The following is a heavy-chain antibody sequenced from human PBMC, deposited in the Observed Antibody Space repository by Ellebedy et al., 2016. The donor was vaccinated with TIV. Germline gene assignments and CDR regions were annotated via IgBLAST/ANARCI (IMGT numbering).Heavy chain of an antibody. D-gene: IGHD6-19*01. CDR2: INAGNGNT. CDR3: ARAPWLAQYNWFDP. V-gene: IGHV1-3*01. CDR1: GYTFTSYA. J-gene: IGHJ5*02. Sequence: ASVKVSCKASGYTFTSYAMHWVRQAPGQRLEWMGWINAGNGNTKYSQKSQGRVTITRDTSASTAYMELSSLRSEDTAVYYCARAPWLAQYNWFDPWGQGTLVSVSS.